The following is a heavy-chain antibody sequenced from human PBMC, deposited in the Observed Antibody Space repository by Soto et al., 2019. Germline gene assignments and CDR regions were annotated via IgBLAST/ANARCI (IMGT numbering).Heavy chain of an antibody. J-gene: IGHJ6*01. CDR3: AKGKDTALVTAYYYGMDV. Sequence: QVQLVESGGGVVQPGRSLRLSCAASGFTFSSYGMHWARQAPGKGLEWVAVISYDGSNKYYADSVKGRFTISRDNSKNTLYLQMNSLRAEDTAVYYCAKGKDTALVTAYYYGMDVW. D-gene: IGHD5-18*01. CDR2: ISYDGSNK. V-gene: IGHV3-30*18. CDR1: GFTFSSYG.